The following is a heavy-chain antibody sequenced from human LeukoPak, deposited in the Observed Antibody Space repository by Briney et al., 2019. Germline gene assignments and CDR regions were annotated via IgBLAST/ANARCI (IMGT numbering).Heavy chain of an antibody. V-gene: IGHV1-69*13. CDR2: IIPIFGTA. J-gene: IGHJ4*02. CDR1: GGTFSSYA. CDR3: ARDRKAYCGGDCYSGMVH. Sequence: GASVKVSCKASGGTFSSYAISWVRRAPGQGLEWMGGIIPIFGTANYAQKFQGRVTITADESTSTAYMELSSLRSEDTAVYYCARDRKAYCGGDCYSGMVHWGQGTLVTVSS. D-gene: IGHD2-21*02.